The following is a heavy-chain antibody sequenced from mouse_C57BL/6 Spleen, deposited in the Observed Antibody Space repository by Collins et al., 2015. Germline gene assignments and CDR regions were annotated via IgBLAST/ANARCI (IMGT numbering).Heavy chain of an antibody. D-gene: IGHD1-1*01. Sequence: QVQLKESGPGLVAPSQSLSITCTVSGFSLTSYDISWIRQPPGKGLEWLGVIWTGGGTNYNSAFMSRLSISKDNSKSQVFLKMNSLQTDDTAIYYCVRATTPYAMDYWGQGTSVTVSS. V-gene: IGHV2-9-2*01. CDR1: GFSLTSYD. CDR3: VRATTPYAMDY. J-gene: IGHJ4*01. CDR2: IWTGGGT.